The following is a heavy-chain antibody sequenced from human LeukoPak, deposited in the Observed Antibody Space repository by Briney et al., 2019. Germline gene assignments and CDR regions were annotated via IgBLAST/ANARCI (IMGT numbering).Heavy chain of an antibody. Sequence: PSETLSLTCTVSGASIDSTTYYWGWIRQPPGKGLEWIGSIYHSGSTYYNPSLKSRVTIYVDTSKNQFSLNLTSVTAADTAVYYCARSPAPFHLTKLTIGIESDPWGQGILVTVSS. D-gene: IGHD5-24*01. V-gene: IGHV4-39*01. CDR2: IYHSGST. CDR3: ARSPAPFHLTKLTIGIESDP. CDR1: GASIDSTTYY. J-gene: IGHJ5*02.